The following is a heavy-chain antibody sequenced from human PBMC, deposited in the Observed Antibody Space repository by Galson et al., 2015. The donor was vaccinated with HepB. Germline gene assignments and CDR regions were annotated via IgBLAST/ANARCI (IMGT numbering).Heavy chain of an antibody. CDR3: ARDQFSQYYGEIDY. V-gene: IGHV3-33*01. CDR2: IWYDGSNK. J-gene: IGHJ4*02. CDR1: GFTFSSYG. D-gene: IGHD4-17*01. Sequence: SLRLSCAASGFTFSSYGMHWVRQTPGKGLEWVAVIWYDGSNKYYADSVKGRFTISRDNSKNTLYLQMNSLRAEDAAVYYCARDQFSQYYGEIDYWGQGTLVTVSS.